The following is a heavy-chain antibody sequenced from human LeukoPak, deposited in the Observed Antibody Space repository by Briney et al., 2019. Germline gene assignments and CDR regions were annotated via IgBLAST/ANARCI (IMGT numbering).Heavy chain of an antibody. V-gene: IGHV4-59*08. J-gene: IGHJ4*02. D-gene: IGHD2-2*01. Sequence: SETLSLTCTVSGGSISSYYWSWIRQPPGKGLEWVGYIYYSGSTNYNPSLKSRVTTSVDTSKTQLSLKLSSVTAADTAVYYCARVIGYCSSTSCFGYFDYWGQGTLVTVSS. CDR3: ARVIGYCSSTSCFGYFDY. CDR1: GGSISSYY. CDR2: IYYSGST.